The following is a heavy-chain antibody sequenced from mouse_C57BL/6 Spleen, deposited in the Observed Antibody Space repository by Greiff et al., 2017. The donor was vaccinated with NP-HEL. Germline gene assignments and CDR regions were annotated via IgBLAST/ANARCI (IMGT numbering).Heavy chain of an antibody. CDR3: ARERNYYNALWYFDV. CDR1: GFTFSDYY. Sequence: EVQLVESEGGLVQPGSSMKLSCTASGFTFSDYYMAWVRQVPEKGLEWVANINYDGSSTYYLDSLKSRFIISRDNAKNILYLQMSSLKSEDTATYYCARERNYYNALWYFDVWGTGTTVTVSS. J-gene: IGHJ1*03. CDR2: INYDGSST. D-gene: IGHD1-1*01. V-gene: IGHV5-16*01.